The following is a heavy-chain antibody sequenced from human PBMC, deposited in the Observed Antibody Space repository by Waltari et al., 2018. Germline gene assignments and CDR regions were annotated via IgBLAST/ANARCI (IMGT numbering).Heavy chain of an antibody. V-gene: IGHV3-23*01. J-gene: IGHJ4*02. CDR3: AKEWEDTAMVAYYFDS. D-gene: IGHD5-18*01. Sequence: EVHLLESGGGLVQPGGSLRLSCTTSMFPFSNYALSWVRQAPGKGREWVSAITGSGLTTYYADSVKSRFTVSRDNSRNTVFLQMNTLRGDDTAVYYCAKEWEDTAMVAYYFDSWGQGTLVTVSS. CDR2: ITGSGLTT. CDR1: MFPFSNYA.